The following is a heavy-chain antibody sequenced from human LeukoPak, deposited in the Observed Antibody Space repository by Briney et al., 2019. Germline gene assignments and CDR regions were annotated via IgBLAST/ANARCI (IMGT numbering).Heavy chain of an antibody. CDR3: ARNRYGDYTPDY. V-gene: IGHV1-2*02. J-gene: IGHJ4*02. CDR2: INPKTGGT. CDR1: GYTFTGYY. Sequence: ASVTVSFKASGYTFTGYYMHWVRQAPGQGLEWMGWINPKTGGTNYAQKFRGRVTMTRDTSISTAYMELSRVRSDDTAVYYCARNRYGDYTPDYWGQGTLVTVSS. D-gene: IGHD4-17*01.